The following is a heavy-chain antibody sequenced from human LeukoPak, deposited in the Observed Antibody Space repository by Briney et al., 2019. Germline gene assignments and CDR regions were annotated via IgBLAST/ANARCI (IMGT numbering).Heavy chain of an antibody. J-gene: IGHJ4*02. CDR1: GLTVSSNY. V-gene: IGHV3-53*01. CDR3: ARVGYSSSCFDY. CDR2: IYSGGST. Sequence: GGSLRLSCAASGLTVSSNYMSWVRQAPGKGLEWVSVIYSGGSTYYADSVKGRFTISRDNSKNTLYLQMNSLRVEDTAVYYCARVGYSSSCFDYWGQGTLVTVSS. D-gene: IGHD6-6*01.